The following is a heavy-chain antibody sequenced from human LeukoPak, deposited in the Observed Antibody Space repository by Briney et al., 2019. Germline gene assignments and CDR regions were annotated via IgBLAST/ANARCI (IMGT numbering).Heavy chain of an antibody. J-gene: IGHJ3*02. D-gene: IGHD6-6*01. CDR2: MIPIFCTA. CDR1: GGTFSSYA. V-gene: IGHV1-69*06. CDR3: ARDLRYRAARPPAFDI. Sequence: EASVTVSCTASGGTFSSYAISWVRQAPGQGLEWMGGMIPIFCTANYAQKFQGRVTITADKSTSTAYMELSSLRSEDTAVYYCARDLRYRAARPPAFDIWGQGTMVTVSS.